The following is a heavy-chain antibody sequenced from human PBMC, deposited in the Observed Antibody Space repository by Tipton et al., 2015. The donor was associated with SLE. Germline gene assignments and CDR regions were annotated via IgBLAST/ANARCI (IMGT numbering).Heavy chain of an antibody. CDR1: GASISTYY. J-gene: IGHJ4*02. V-gene: IGHV4-59*07. CDR3: ARQSMAARPDFDF. D-gene: IGHD6-6*01. Sequence: TLSLTCTVSGASISTYYWSWIRQPPGKGLEWIGYVSYSGSTNYNPSLKSRVTISLDTSKNQFSLILNSVTAADTAVYYCARQSMAARPDFDFWGQGTLVTVSS. CDR2: VSYSGST.